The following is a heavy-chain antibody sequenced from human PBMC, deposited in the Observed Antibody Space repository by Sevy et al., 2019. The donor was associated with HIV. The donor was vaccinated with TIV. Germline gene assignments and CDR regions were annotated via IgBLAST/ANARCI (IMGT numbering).Heavy chain of an antibody. D-gene: IGHD2-8*01. V-gene: IGHV3-23*01. CDR3: AREGCTRPHDY. CDR2: LSFGGGKI. Sequence: GGPLDFSFEAPGFAFIDISLIWFGKPPGRGWEWVEPLSFGGGKINYADSVKGRFTISRDNSKNSFYLQMDNLRVEDTALYYCAREGCTRPHDYWGQGTRVTVSS. J-gene: IGHJ4*02. CDR1: GFAFIDIS.